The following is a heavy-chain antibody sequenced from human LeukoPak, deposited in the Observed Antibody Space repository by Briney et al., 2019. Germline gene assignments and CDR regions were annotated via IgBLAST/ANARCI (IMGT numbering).Heavy chain of an antibody. V-gene: IGHV3-48*03. D-gene: IGHD3-3*02. CDR2: ISSSGSNM. Sequence: PGGSLRLSCTASGFTFSSHEMNWVRQAPGKGXXXXSYISSSGSNMYYAXSVKGRFTISRDNPKNTLYLQMNSLRVEDVAIYYCAKGGPHFSIDIWGQGTMVTVSS. CDR3: AKGGPHFSIDI. J-gene: IGHJ3*02. CDR1: GFTFSSHE.